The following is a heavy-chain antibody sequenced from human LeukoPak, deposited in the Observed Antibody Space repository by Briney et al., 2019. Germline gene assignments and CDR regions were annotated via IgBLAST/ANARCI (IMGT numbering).Heavy chain of an antibody. CDR2: IYTSGST. V-gene: IGHV4-4*07. CDR3: ARDTAFVAFDI. J-gene: IGHJ3*02. CDR1: GGSISSYY. D-gene: IGHD5-18*01. Sequence: KTSETLSLTCTVSGGSISSYYWSWIRQPAGKGLEWIGRIYTSGSTNYNPSLKSRVTISVDKSKNQFSLKLSSVTAADTAVYYCARDTAFVAFDIWGQGTMVTVSS.